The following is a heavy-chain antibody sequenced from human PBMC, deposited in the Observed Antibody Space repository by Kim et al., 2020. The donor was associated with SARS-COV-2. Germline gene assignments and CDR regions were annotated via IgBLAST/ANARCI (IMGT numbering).Heavy chain of an antibody. J-gene: IGHJ4*02. D-gene: IGHD6-19*01. Sequence: DSVKGRFTISRDNAKYSLFLQMNSLRAEDTAVYYCARGAQAIAVAVHFDYWGQGTLVTVSS. CDR3: ARGAQAIAVAVHFDY. V-gene: IGHV3-21*01.